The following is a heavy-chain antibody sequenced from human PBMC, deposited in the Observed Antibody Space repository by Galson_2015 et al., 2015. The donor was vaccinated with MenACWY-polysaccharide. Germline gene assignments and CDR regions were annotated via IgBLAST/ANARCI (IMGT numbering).Heavy chain of an antibody. CDR1: GFSITSYA. CDR2: ISGSGTDI. V-gene: IGHV3-23*01. CDR3: AKASQWGAAAVGSFDY. J-gene: IGHJ4*02. Sequence: SLRLSCAASGFSITSYAVNWVRQAPGKGLEWVAVISGSGTDIRYADSVKGRFTISRDTSKSTLYLQMNSLRAEDTAKYYCAKASQWGAAAVGSFDYWGQGILVTVSS. D-gene: IGHD6-13*01.